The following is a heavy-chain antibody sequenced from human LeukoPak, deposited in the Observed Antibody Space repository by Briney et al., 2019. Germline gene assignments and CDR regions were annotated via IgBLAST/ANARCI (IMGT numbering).Heavy chain of an antibody. CDR3: AKDDAVGEYDSSGYYISYYFDY. Sequence: PGGSLRLSCAASGFTFSSYGMHWVRQAPGKGLEWVAFIRYDGSNKYYADSVKGRFTISRDNSKNTLYLQMNSLRAEDTAVYYCAKDDAVGEYDSSGYYISYYFDYWGQGTLVTVSS. D-gene: IGHD3-22*01. CDR2: IRYDGSNK. V-gene: IGHV3-30*02. CDR1: GFTFSSYG. J-gene: IGHJ4*02.